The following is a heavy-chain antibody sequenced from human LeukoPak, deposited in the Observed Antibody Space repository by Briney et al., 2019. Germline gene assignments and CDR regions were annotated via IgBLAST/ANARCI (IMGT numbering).Heavy chain of an antibody. D-gene: IGHD3-22*01. V-gene: IGHV1-18*01. CDR3: ARDYYDSSGPRSTRGIDY. J-gene: IGHJ4*02. CDR1: GYTFTSYG. Sequence: ASVKVSCKASGYTFTSYGISWVRQAPGQGLEWMGWISAYNGNTNYAQKLQGRVIMTTDTSTSTAYMELRSLRSDDTAVYYCARDYYDSSGPRSTRGIDYWGQGTLVTVSS. CDR2: ISAYNGNT.